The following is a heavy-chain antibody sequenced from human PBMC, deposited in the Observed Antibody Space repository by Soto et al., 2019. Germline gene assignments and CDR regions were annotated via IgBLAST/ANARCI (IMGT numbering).Heavy chain of an antibody. CDR2: ISYDGSNK. V-gene: IGHV3-30-3*01. J-gene: IGHJ6*02. D-gene: IGHD3-10*01. Sequence: QVQLVESGGGVVQPGRSLRLSCAASGFTFSSYAMHWVRQAPGKGLEWVAVISYDGSNKYYADSVKGRFTISRDNSKNMLYLQMNSLRAEDTAVYYCARASGTNYYYYGRDVWGQGTTVTVSS. CDR1: GFTFSSYA. CDR3: ARASGTNYYYYGRDV.